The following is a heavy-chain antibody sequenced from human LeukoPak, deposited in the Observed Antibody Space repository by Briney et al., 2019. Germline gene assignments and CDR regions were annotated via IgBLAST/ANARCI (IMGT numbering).Heavy chain of an antibody. CDR1: GGSISSSNW. Sequence: SETLSLTCAVSGGSISSSNWWSWVRQPPGKGLEWIGEIYHSGSTNYNPSLKSRVTISVDKSKNQFSLKLSSVTAADTAVYYCARDGSYDGSGSYLYWGQGTLVTVSS. CDR3: ARDGSYDGSGSYLY. D-gene: IGHD3-10*01. J-gene: IGHJ4*02. V-gene: IGHV4-4*02. CDR2: IYHSGST.